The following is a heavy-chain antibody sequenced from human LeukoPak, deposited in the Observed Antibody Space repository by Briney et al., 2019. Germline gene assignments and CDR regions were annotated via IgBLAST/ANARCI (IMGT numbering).Heavy chain of an antibody. J-gene: IGHJ6*02. CDR1: GFTLSNHW. CDR3: ARNNGMDV. CDR2: VNRDGSET. V-gene: IGHV3-7*03. Sequence: GVSLRLSCAASGFTLSNHWMTWVRQVPGRGPEWVANVNRDGSETYYLDSVKGRFTISKDNAKNSLYLQMNSLRAEDTALYHRARNNGMDVWGQGTTVIVSS.